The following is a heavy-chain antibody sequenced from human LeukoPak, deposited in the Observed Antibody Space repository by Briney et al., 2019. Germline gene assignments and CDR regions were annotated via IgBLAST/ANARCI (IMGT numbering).Heavy chain of an antibody. CDR2: IYTSGST. D-gene: IGHD5-24*01. J-gene: IGHJ4*02. V-gene: IGHV4-4*07. CDR3: ARSWGLQFVHDY. Sequence: PSETLSLTCTVSGDSISGFYWSWIRQPAGKGLEWIGRIYTSGSTNYNPSLKSRVTISVDKSKNQFSLKVSSVTAADTAVYYCARSWGLQFVHDYWGQGTLVTVSS. CDR1: GDSISGFY.